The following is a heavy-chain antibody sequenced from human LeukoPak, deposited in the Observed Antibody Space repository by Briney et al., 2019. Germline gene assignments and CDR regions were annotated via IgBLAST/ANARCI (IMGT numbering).Heavy chain of an antibody. V-gene: IGHV4-34*01. CDR1: GGSFSGYY. J-gene: IGHJ4*02. D-gene: IGHD1-26*01. Sequence: TSETLSLTCAVYGGSFSGYYWSWIRQPPGKGLEWIGEINHSGSTNYNPSLKSRVTISVDTSKNQFSLKLSSVTAADTAVYYCARVHVGADPVPDYWGQGTLVTVSS. CDR3: ARVHVGADPVPDY. CDR2: INHSGST.